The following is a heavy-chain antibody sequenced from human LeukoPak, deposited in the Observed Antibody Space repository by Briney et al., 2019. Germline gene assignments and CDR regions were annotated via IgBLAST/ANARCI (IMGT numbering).Heavy chain of an antibody. Sequence: PSETLSLTCAVYGGSFSGYYWSWIRQPPGQGLEWIGEINHSGSTNYNPSLKSRVTISVDTSKNQFSLKLSSVTAADATFYYCARGACASRKELEYWGPGTLVTVSS. CDR3: ARGACASRKELEY. J-gene: IGHJ4*02. CDR1: GGSFSGYY. V-gene: IGHV4-34*01. CDR2: INHSGST. D-gene: IGHD1-1*01.